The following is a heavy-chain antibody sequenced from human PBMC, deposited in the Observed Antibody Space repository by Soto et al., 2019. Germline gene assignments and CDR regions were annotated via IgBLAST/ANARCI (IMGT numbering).Heavy chain of an antibody. CDR2: IRSKAYGGTT. V-gene: IGHV3-49*04. CDR1: GFTFGDYA. CDR3: TRDLGYCTNGVCYKYYYGMDV. D-gene: IGHD2-8*01. J-gene: IGHJ6*02. Sequence: SLRLSCTASGFTFGDYAMSWVRQAPGKGLEWVGFIRSKAYGGTTEYAASVKGRFTISRDDSKSIAYLQMNSLKTEDTAVYYCTRDLGYCTNGVCYKYYYGMDVWGQGTTVTVSS.